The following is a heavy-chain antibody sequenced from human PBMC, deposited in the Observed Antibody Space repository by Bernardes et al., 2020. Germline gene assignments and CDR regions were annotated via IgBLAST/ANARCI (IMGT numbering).Heavy chain of an antibody. CDR1: GGSINNFY. CDR2: VYSTGYT. Sequence: SETLSLTCLVAGGSINNFYWNWIRQAPGKGPEWIGYVYSTGYTKSNPSLKSRVTMSLDTSKNHFSLNLTSVTAADTAVYYCARACSSTSCYMDAFDIWGLGSMVTVSS. J-gene: IGHJ3*02. CDR3: ARACSSTSCYMDAFDI. D-gene: IGHD2-2*01. V-gene: IGHV4-59*01.